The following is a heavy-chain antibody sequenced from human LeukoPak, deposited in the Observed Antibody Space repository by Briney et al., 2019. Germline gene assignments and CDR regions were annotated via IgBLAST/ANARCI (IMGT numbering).Heavy chain of an antibody. Sequence: SETLSLTCTVSGGSISSGSYYWSWIRQPAGKGLEWIGRIYTSGSTNYNPSLKSRVTISVDTSKNQFSLKLSSVTAADTAVYYCARTPYYDFWSGYYHYWYFDLWGRGTPVTVSS. D-gene: IGHD3-3*01. V-gene: IGHV4-61*02. CDR1: GGSISSGSYY. J-gene: IGHJ2*01. CDR2: IYTSGST. CDR3: ARTPYYDFWSGYYHYWYFDL.